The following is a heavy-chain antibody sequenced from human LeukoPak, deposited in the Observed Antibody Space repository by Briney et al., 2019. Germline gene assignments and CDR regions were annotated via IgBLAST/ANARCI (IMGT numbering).Heavy chain of an antibody. D-gene: IGHD3-10*01. CDR1: GGTFSSYA. J-gene: IGHJ4*02. V-gene: IGHV1-69*04. CDR2: IIPILGIA. CDR3: ARLYHYGSGSYPFDY. Sequence: GASVKVSCKASGGTFSSYAISWVRQAPGQGLEWMGRIIPILGIANYAQKFQGRVTITADKSTSTAYMELSSLRSEDTAVYYCARLYHYGSGSYPFDYWGQGTLVTVSS.